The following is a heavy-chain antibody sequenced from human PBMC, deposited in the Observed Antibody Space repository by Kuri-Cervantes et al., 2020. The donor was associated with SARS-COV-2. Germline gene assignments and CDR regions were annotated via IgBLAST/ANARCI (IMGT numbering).Heavy chain of an antibody. CDR1: GFTFSSYD. Sequence: GESLKISCAASGFTFSSYDMHWVRQATGKGLEWVSAIGTAGDTYYPGSVKGRFTISRDNSKNSLYLQMNSLRTEDTALYYCAKAQWELLDYFDYWGQGTLVTVSS. CDR3: AKAQWELLDYFDY. D-gene: IGHD1-26*01. CDR2: IGTAGDT. V-gene: IGHV3-13*01. J-gene: IGHJ4*02.